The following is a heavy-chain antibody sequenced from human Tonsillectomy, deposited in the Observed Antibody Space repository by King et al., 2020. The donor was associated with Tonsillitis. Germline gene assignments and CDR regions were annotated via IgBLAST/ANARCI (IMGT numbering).Heavy chain of an antibody. J-gene: IGHJ5*02. CDR1: GFTFSRYW. V-gene: IGHV3-74*01. D-gene: IGHD3-22*01. CDR3: ARDSFYYDSSGYQTRDNWFDP. CDR2: INSDGSST. Sequence: QLVQSGGGLVQPGGSLRLSCAASGFTFSRYWMHWVRQAPGKGLVWVSRINSDGSSTNYADSVKGRFIISRDNAENTLYLQMNRLRAEDTAVYYCARDSFYYDSSGYQTRDNWFDPWGQGTLVTVPS.